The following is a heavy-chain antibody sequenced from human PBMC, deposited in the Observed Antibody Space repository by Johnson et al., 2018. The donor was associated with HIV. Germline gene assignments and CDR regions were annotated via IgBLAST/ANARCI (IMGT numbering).Heavy chain of an antibody. Sequence: QVQLVESGGGVVQPGRSLRLSCAASGFTFSNYAMHWVRQAPGKGLEWVAVISYDGSNKYYADSVKGRFTISRDNAKNSLYLQMNSLRAEDTAVYYCARDLSGNYGDAFDIWGQGTMVTVSS. CDR1: GFTFSNYA. V-gene: IGHV3-30*04. J-gene: IGHJ3*02. CDR3: ARDLSGNYGDAFDI. CDR2: ISYDGSNK. D-gene: IGHD1-26*01.